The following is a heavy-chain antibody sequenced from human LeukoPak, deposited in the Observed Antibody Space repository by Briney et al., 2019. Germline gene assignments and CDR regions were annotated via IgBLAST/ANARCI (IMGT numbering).Heavy chain of an antibody. V-gene: IGHV1-69*05. Sequence: ASVKVSCKASGGTFSSYAISWVRQAPGQGLEWMGGIIPIFGTANYAQKFQCRVTITTDESTSAAYMELSSLRSEDTAVYYCARERGSSWSDNWFDPWGQGTLVTVSS. CDR3: ARERGSSWSDNWFDP. CDR1: GGTFSSYA. CDR2: IIPIFGTA. J-gene: IGHJ5*02. D-gene: IGHD6-13*01.